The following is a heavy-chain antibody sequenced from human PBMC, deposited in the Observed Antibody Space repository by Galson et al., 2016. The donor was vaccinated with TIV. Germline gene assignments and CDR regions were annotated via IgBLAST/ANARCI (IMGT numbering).Heavy chain of an antibody. D-gene: IGHD3-9*01. Sequence: KTLSLTCAVSGGSLSGYFWTWLRQAPGKGLEWIGEISHSGYARHNPSLESRVTLSIDTSKSQFSLQLSSVTAADTAVYYCAREFYDVLTGPINFYYGMDIWGQGTTVTVSS. CDR2: ISHSGYA. J-gene: IGHJ6*02. CDR3: AREFYDVLTGPINFYYGMDI. V-gene: IGHV4-34*01. CDR1: GGSLSGYF.